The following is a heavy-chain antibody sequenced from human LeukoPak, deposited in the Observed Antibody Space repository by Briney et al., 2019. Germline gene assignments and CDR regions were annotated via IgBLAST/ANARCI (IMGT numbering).Heavy chain of an antibody. V-gene: IGHV3-30*02. D-gene: IGHD3-22*01. Sequence: GGSLRLSCKASGITFRIHGMFWVRQAPGKGLEWVASIRYDGSRQFYADSVKGRFTISRDNSRNTVDVQMNSLRSEDSALYYCAKGGQYDSGSFFDFWGQGTLVTVSS. CDR2: IRYDGSRQ. CDR1: GITFRIHG. CDR3: AKGGQYDSGSFFDF. J-gene: IGHJ4*02.